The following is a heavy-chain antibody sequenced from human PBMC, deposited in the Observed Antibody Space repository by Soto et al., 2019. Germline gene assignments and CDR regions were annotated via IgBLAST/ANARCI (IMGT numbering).Heavy chain of an antibody. CDR1: GYSFTSYW. V-gene: IGHV5-10-1*01. Sequence: GESLKISCKGSGYSFTSYWISWVRQMPGKGLEWMGRIDPSDSYTNYSPSFQGHVTISADKSISSAYLQWISLKDSDTAMHYCATSTYYYDSSGYYFFGMGVWGQGTTVTDS. D-gene: IGHD3-22*01. CDR2: IDPSDSYT. CDR3: ATSTYYYDSSGYYFFGMGV. J-gene: IGHJ6*02.